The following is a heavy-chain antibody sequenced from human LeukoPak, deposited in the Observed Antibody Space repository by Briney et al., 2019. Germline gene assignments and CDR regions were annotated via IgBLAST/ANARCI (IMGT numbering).Heavy chain of an antibody. J-gene: IGHJ3*02. D-gene: IGHD3-10*01. Sequence: GGSLRLSCAGSGFTISSHDMHWVRQATGKGLEWVSGIGIAGDIYYSGSVKSRFTISRENVKNSLYLQMNGLRAGDTSVYYCARVGENAFDIWGQGTMVTVSS. CDR2: IGIAGDI. V-gene: IGHV3-13*04. CDR1: GFTISSHD. CDR3: ARVGENAFDI.